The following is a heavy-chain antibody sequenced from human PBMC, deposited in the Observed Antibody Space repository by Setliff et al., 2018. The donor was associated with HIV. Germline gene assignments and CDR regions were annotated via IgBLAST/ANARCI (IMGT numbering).Heavy chain of an antibody. CDR3: ARGRRSSGWYVYH. J-gene: IGHJ4*02. D-gene: IGHD6-19*01. CDR1: GGSASNSRYY. CDR2: IYTSGST. V-gene: IGHV4-61*09. Sequence: PSETLSLTCTVSGGSASNSRYYWSWIQQPAGKGLEWIGHIYTSGSTNYNPSLKSRVTISVDTSTNQFSLKLSSVTAADTAVYYCARGRRSSGWYVYHWGQGTLVTVSS.